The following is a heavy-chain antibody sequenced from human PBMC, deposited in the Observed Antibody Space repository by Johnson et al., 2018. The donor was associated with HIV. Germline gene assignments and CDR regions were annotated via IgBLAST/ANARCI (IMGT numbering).Heavy chain of an antibody. V-gene: IGHV3-20*04. D-gene: IGHD3-22*01. CDR2: INWNSGSM. Sequence: VQLVESGGGVVRPGGSLRLPCAASGFTFDDYGMSWVRQAPGKGLEWVSGINWNSGSMGYADSVKGRFTISRDNAKNSLYLQMNSLRGEDTALYCCAKGGGYGEDDAFDIWGQGTMVTVSS. CDR3: AKGGGYGEDDAFDI. CDR1: GFTFDDYG. J-gene: IGHJ3*02.